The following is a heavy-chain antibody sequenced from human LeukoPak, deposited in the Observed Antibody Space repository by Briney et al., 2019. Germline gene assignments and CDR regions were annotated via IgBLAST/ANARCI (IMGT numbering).Heavy chain of an antibody. CDR1: GGSIRRSDLN. CDR2: ISYSGST. D-gene: IGHD6-13*01. Sequence: SETLSLTCAVSGGSIRRSDLNWGWSRQPPGKGLEWIGVISYSGSTYYNPSLKSRVTISVDTSKNQFSLKLSSVAAADTAVYYCARGGLAAAGQDWGQGTLVTVSS. J-gene: IGHJ4*02. V-gene: IGHV4-39*07. CDR3: ARGGLAAAGQD.